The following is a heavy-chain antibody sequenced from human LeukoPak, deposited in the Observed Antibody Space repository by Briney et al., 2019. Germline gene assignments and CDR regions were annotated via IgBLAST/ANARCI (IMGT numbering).Heavy chain of an antibody. CDR1: GGSFSGYY. J-gene: IGHJ4*02. CDR2: INHSGST. CDR3: ARGGNSDIVVVPAAIRGIDY. V-gene: IGHV4-34*01. D-gene: IGHD2-2*02. Sequence: SETLSLTCAVYGGSFSGYYWSWIRQPPGKGLEWIGEINHSGSTNYNPSLKSRLTISVDTSKNQFSLKLSSVTAADTAVYYCARGGNSDIVVVPAAIRGIDYWGQGTLVTVSS.